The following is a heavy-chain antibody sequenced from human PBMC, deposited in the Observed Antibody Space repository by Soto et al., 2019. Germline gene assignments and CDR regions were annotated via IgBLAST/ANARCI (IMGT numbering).Heavy chain of an antibody. CDR2: VNPSGGST. V-gene: IGHV1-46*01. CDR1: GYTFTSYY. Sequence: GASVKVSCKASGYTFTSYYMHWVRQAPGQGLEWMGIVNPSGGSTSYAQKFQGRVTMTRDTSTSTVYMELSSLRSEDTAVYYCARDYGTTSLAPWFDPWGQGTLVTVSS. J-gene: IGHJ5*02. D-gene: IGHD1-1*01. CDR3: ARDYGTTSLAPWFDP.